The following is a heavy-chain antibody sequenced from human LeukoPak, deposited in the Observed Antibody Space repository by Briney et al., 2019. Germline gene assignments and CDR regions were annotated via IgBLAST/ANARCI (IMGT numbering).Heavy chain of an antibody. CDR2: ITGSGGST. D-gene: IGHD2-2*01. Sequence: GGSLRLSCAASGFTFSSYAMTWVRQAPGKGLEWVSSITGSGGSTYDADSVKGRFTISRDNSKQTLSLQMNSITADATAVYYVTRELAGSCSKASYACYFADAGERTPV. J-gene: IGHJ4*01. V-gene: IGHV3-23*01. CDR3: TRELAGSCSKASYACYFAD. CDR1: GFTFSSYA.